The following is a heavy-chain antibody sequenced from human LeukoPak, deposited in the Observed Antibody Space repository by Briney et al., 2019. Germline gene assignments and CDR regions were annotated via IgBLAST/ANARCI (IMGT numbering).Heavy chain of an antibody. CDR1: GGSISSHY. J-gene: IGHJ6*03. CDR2: IYYSGST. CDR3: ARVPLNYYYYYMDV. Sequence: SETLSLTCTVSGGSISSHYWSWIRQPPGKGLEWIGYIYYSGSTNYNPSLKSRVTISVDTSKNQFSLKLSSVTAADTAVYYCARVPLNYYYYYMDVWGKGTTVTVSS. V-gene: IGHV4-59*11.